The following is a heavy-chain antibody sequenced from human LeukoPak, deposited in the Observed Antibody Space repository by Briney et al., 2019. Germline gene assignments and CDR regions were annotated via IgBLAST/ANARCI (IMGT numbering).Heavy chain of an antibody. Sequence: GGSLRLSCAASGFTFSDYYMSWIRQAPGKGLEWVSYISSSSSYTNYADSVKGRFTISRDNAKNSLYLQMNSQRAEDTAVYYCARVGTVTTGTPGTFDYWGQGTLVTVSS. V-gene: IGHV3-11*05. J-gene: IGHJ4*02. CDR3: ARVGTVTTGTPGTFDY. CDR1: GFTFSDYY. D-gene: IGHD4-17*01. CDR2: ISSSSSYT.